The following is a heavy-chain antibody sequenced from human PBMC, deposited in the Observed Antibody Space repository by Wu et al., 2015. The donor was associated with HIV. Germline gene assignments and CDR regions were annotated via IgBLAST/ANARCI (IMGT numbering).Heavy chain of an antibody. J-gene: IGHJ2*01. Sequence: QVQLVQSGSEVRKPGASVKVSCKASGYTFSNFGFTWVRQAPGQGLEWMGWISTSTGNTNYAQKLQGRVSMTTDTSTRTAYMELKSLTSDDTAVYFCAREGRNVAATGSYWYFDLWGRGTWSLSPQ. CDR1: GYTFSNFG. V-gene: IGHV1-18*01. D-gene: IGHD6-13*01. CDR3: AREGRNVAATGSYWYFDL. CDR2: ISTSTGNT.